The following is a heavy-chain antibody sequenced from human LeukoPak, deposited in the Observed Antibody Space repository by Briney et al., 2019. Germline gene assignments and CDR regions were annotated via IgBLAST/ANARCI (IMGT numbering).Heavy chain of an antibody. Sequence: SETPSLTCAVYGGSFSGYYWSWIRQPPGKGLEWIGEINHSGSTNYNPSLKSRVTISVDTSKNQFSLKLSSVTAADTAVYYCARVNWNYDGYYYGMDVWGQGTTVTVSS. D-gene: IGHD1-7*01. J-gene: IGHJ6*02. CDR2: INHSGST. V-gene: IGHV4-34*01. CDR3: ARVNWNYDGYYYGMDV. CDR1: GGSFSGYY.